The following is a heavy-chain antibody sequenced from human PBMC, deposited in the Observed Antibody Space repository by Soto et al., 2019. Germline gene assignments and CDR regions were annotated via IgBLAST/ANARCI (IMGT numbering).Heavy chain of an antibody. Sequence: QVQLVESGGGVVQPGRSLRLSCAASGFTFSHYGIHWVRQAPGWGLEWVAVISFDGSDIHYADSVKGRFSISRDNSKNTLYLQMNNLRTEDTAVYYCVKEIWSYGTYTMDVWGLGTTVTVSS. CDR3: VKEIWSYGTYTMDV. V-gene: IGHV3-30*18. D-gene: IGHD2-8*01. CDR1: GFTFSHYG. CDR2: ISFDGSDI. J-gene: IGHJ6*02.